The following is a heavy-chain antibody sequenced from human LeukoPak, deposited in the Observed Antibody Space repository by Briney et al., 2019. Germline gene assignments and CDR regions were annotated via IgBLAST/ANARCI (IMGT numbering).Heavy chain of an antibody. Sequence: PGGSLRLSCAASGFTFSDYYMSWIRQAPGKGLEWVSYISSSGSTIYYADSVKGRFTISRDNAKNSLYLQMNSLRAEDTAVYYCARDLRRGAQTVMAYYYYYMDVWGKGTTVTVSS. D-gene: IGHD3-10*01. CDR1: GFTFSDYY. CDR3: ARDLRRGAQTVMAYYYYYMDV. V-gene: IGHV3-11*04. CDR2: ISSSGSTI. J-gene: IGHJ6*03.